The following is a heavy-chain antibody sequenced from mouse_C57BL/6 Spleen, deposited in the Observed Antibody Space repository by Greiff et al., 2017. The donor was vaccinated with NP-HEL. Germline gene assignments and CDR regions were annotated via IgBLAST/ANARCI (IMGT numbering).Heavy chain of an antibody. CDR3: ARSGYYYGSSPPGFAY. CDR2: INPSNGGT. V-gene: IGHV1-53*01. J-gene: IGHJ3*01. CDR1: GYTFTSYW. Sequence: QVQLQQPGTELVKPGASVKLSCKASGYTFTSYWMHWVKQRPGQGLEWIGNINPSNGGTNYNEKFKSKATLTVDKSSSTAYMQLSSLTSEDSAVYYCARSGYYYGSSPPGFAYWGQGTLVTVSA. D-gene: IGHD1-1*01.